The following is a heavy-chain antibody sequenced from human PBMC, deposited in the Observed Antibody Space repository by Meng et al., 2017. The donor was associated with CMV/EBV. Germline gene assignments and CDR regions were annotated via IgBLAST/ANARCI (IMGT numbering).Heavy chain of an antibody. V-gene: IGHV1-46*01. CDR2: SNPSGGST. CDR3: ARGDTGSSSLDAFDI. J-gene: IGHJ3*02. D-gene: IGHD6-6*01. CDR1: GYTFTSYY. Sequence: SGYTFTSYYMHWVRQAPGQGLEWMGISNPSGGSTSYAQKFQGRVTMTRDTSTSTVYMELSSLRSEDTAVYYCARGDTGSSSLDAFDIWGQGTMVTVSS.